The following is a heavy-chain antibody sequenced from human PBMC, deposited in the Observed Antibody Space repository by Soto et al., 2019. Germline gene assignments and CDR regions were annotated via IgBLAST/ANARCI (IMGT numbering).Heavy chain of an antibody. CDR2: IYYSGST. Sequence: QVQLQESGPGLVKPSETLSLTCTVSGGSISGYYWSCIRQPPGKGLEWIGYIYYSGSTNYNPSLKSRVTISVDTPKNQFSLKLSSVTAADTAVYYCARGRWELRVGSDSWGQGTLVTVSS. D-gene: IGHD1-26*01. CDR3: ARGRWELRVGSDS. J-gene: IGHJ4*02. CDR1: GGSISGYY. V-gene: IGHV4-59*08.